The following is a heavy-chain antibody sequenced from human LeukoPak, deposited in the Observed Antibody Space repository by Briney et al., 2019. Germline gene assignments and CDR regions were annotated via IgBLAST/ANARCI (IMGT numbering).Heavy chain of an antibody. CDR2: MNPNSGNT. CDR1: GYTFTSYD. D-gene: IGHD6-13*01. CDR3: ARGRSSSWDGFDI. Sequence: GASVKVSCKASGYTFTSYDINWVRQATGQGLEWMGWMNPNSGNTGYAQKFQGRVTMTRDTSINTAYMELSGLRSDDTAVYFCARGRSSSWDGFDIWGQGTMVTVSS. J-gene: IGHJ3*02. V-gene: IGHV1-8*01.